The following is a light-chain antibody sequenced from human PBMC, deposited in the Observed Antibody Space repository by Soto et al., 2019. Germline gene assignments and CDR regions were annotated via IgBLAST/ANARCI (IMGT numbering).Light chain of an antibody. CDR3: CAYAGSDTLYV. V-gene: IGLV2-11*01. J-gene: IGLJ1*01. Sequence: QSALTQPRSVSGSPGQSVTISCTGTSTDVGGYNYVSWYPQHPGKVPKLMLYDVSKRPSGLPDRFSGSKSGNTASLTISGLQAEDEADYYCCAYAGSDTLYVFGSGTKLTVL. CDR1: STDVGGYNY. CDR2: DVS.